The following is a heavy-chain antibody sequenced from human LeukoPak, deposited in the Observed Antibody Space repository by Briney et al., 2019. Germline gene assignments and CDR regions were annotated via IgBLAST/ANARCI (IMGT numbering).Heavy chain of an antibody. V-gene: IGHV1-2*02. J-gene: IGHJ5*02. CDR1: GYTFTGYY. CDR2: INPNSGGT. D-gene: IGHD3-9*01. CDR3: ARELYYDILTGYTWFDP. Sequence: ASVKVSCKASGYTFTGYYMHWVRQATGQGLEWMGWINPNSGGTNYAQKFQGRVTMTRDTSISTAYMELSRLRSDDTAVYYCARELYYDILTGYTWFDPWGQGTLVTVSS.